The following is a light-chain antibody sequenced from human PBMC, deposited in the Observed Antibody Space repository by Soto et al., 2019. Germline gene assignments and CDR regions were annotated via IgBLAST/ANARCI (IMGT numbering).Light chain of an antibody. CDR3: QHYNSYSEA. V-gene: IGKV1-5*03. CDR1: QTISSW. CDR2: KAS. Sequence: DIQMTQSPSTLSGSVGERVTITCRASQTISSWLAWYHQKPWKAPKLLIYKASTLKSGVPSRFSGSGSGTEFTLTISSLQPDDFATYYCQHYNSYSEAFGQGTKVDIK. J-gene: IGKJ1*01.